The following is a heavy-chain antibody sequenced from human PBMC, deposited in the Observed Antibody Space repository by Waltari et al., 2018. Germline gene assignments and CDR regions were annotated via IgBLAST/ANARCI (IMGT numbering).Heavy chain of an antibody. CDR3: ARDRGRGLYLDV. D-gene: IGHD2-15*01. CDR2: GLSTGKT. V-gene: IGHV4-4*02. J-gene: IGHJ4*02. CDR1: GDSVTSANW. Sequence: QLQESGPGLVKPSGTLSLSCAVSGDSVTSANWWSWVRQSPQRGLEWLGQGLSTGKTNYSPSFASRVTMSLDASNNQFSLKVTSATAADTAVYYCARDRGRGLYLDVWGPGTLVTVSP.